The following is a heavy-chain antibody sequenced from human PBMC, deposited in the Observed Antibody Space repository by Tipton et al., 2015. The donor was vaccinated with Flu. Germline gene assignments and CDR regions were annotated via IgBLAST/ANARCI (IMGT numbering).Heavy chain of an antibody. V-gene: IGHV4-59*12. CDR2: IYYSGST. CDR1: GGSISSYY. Sequence: TLSLTCTASGGSISSYYWSWIRQPPGKGLEWIGYIYYSGSTNYNPSLKSRVTISVDTSKNQFSLKLSSVTAADTAVYYCARRSSLDAFDIWGQGTMVTVSS. D-gene: IGHD6-13*01. J-gene: IGHJ3*02. CDR3: ARRSSLDAFDI.